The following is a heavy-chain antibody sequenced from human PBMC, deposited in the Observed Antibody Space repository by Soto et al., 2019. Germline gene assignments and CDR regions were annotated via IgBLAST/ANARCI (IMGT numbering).Heavy chain of an antibody. D-gene: IGHD3-3*01. J-gene: IGHJ4*02. Sequence: QVQLQQWGAGLLKPSETLSLTCAVDGGSFSGYYWSWIRQPPGKGLEWIGEINHSGSTNYNPSLKSRVTISVDTYKNQFSLKLSSVTAADTAVYYCARVRTGGTIFGVVIPFDYWGQGTLVTVSS. V-gene: IGHV4-34*01. CDR2: INHSGST. CDR1: GGSFSGYY. CDR3: ARVRTGGTIFGVVIPFDY.